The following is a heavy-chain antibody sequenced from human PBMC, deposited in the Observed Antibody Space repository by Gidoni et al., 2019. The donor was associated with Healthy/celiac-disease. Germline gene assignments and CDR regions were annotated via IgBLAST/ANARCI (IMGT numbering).Heavy chain of an antibody. CDR1: GVTFSSYA. D-gene: IGHD4-17*01. J-gene: IGHJ6*02. Sequence: EVQLLESVGGLVQPGGSLRLSCAASGVTFSSYALSWVRQAPGKGLEWVAAISGSGGSTYYADAVKGRFTISRDKSKNTLYLQMNSLRAEDTAVDYCAKDDYGDYGGGFYYDGMDVWGQGTTVTVS. CDR3: AKDDYGDYGGGFYYDGMDV. V-gene: IGHV3-23*01. CDR2: ISGSGGST.